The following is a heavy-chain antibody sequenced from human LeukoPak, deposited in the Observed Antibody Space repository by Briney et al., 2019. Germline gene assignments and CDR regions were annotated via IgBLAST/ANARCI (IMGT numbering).Heavy chain of an antibody. CDR3: VRVRIAVAGNRNWYFDL. Sequence: SETLSLTCAVYGGSFSGYYWSWIRQPPGKGLEWNGEINHSGSTNYNPSLKSRVTISVDTSKNQFSLKLSSVTAADTAVYYCVRVRIAVAGNRNWYFDLWGRGTLVTVSS. V-gene: IGHV4-34*01. D-gene: IGHD6-19*01. J-gene: IGHJ2*01. CDR1: GGSFSGYY. CDR2: INHSGST.